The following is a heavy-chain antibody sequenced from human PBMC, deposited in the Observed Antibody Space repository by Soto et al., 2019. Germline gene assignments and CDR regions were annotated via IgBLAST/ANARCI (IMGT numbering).Heavy chain of an antibody. CDR2: IRSKAYGGTT. CDR3: TGYGDYPQAFDYYYYMDV. V-gene: IGHV3-49*03. Sequence: EVQLVESGGGLVQPGRSLRLSCTASGFTFGDYAMSWFRQAPGKGLEWVGFIRSKAYGGTTEYAASVKGRFTISRDDSKSIAYLQMNSLKTEDTAVYYCTGYGDYPQAFDYYYYMDVWGKGTTVTVSS. CDR1: GFTFGDYA. D-gene: IGHD4-17*01. J-gene: IGHJ6*03.